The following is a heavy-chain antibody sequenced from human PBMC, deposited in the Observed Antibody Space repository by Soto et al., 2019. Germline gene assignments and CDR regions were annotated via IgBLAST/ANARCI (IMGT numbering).Heavy chain of an antibody. CDR2: IIDSGGST. J-gene: IGHJ6*02. CDR1: GFTFSSCA. Sequence: EVQLLESGGGLVQPGGSLRLSCAASGFTFSSCAMGWVRQAPGKGLEWVSDIIDSGGSTYYADSVKGRFTISRDNSKSTLYLLVNSLGVEDTALYYCARGRSYYYYYAVGVWGQGTTVTVSS. CDR3: ARGRSYYYYYAVGV. V-gene: IGHV3-23*01.